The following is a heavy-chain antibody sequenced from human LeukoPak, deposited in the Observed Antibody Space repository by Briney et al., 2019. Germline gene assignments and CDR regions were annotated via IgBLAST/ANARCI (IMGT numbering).Heavy chain of an antibody. D-gene: IGHD6-19*01. CDR1: GYTFTGYY. J-gene: IGHJ6*03. CDR3: ARNGNGLARQHCYYYYYMDV. V-gene: IGHV1-2*02. Sequence: GASVKVSCKASGYTFTGYYMHWVRQAPGQGLEWMGWINPNSGGTNYAQKLQGRVTMTRDTSISTAYMELSRLRSDDTAVYYCARNGNGLARQHCYYYYYMDVWGKGTTVTISS. CDR2: INPNSGGT.